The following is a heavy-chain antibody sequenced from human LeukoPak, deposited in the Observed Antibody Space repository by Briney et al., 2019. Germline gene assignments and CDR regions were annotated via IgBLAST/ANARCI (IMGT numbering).Heavy chain of an antibody. CDR3: ARGTGAFDI. CDR1: GFTFSSHW. D-gene: IGHD1-1*01. CDR2: IKSDGSFT. V-gene: IGHV3-74*01. Sequence: GGSLRLSCVASGFTFSSHWMHWVRQAPGQGLVWVSHIKSDGSFTNYADSVKGRFTISRDNAKNTLYLQMNSLRPEDTAVYYCARGTGAFDIWGQGTKVTVSS. J-gene: IGHJ3*02.